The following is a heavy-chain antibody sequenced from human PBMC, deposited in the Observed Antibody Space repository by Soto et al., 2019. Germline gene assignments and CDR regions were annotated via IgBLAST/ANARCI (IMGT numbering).Heavy chain of an antibody. V-gene: IGHV4-34*01. D-gene: IGHD3-10*01. CDR2: ISPSGTT. J-gene: IGHJ4*02. CDR3: ATSLWFGTQPEI. Sequence: AAETLSLTCAVYGGSFSNNYWTWFRQPPGKGLEWIGEISPSGTTKYIPSLKSRGTISVDTSRKQLFLKVTSVSAADTAVYYCATSLWFGTQPEIWGPGTLVTVSS. CDR1: GGSFSNNY.